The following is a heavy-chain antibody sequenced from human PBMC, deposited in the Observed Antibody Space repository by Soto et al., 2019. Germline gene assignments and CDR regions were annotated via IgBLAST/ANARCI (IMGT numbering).Heavy chain of an antibody. Sequence: SETLSLTCAVSGVSIHNSHSFWGWIRQPPGKGLEFIGSVYHSGGSYYNPSLKGRVTISVDTSNNQISLRVNSVTAADTAVYYCGRVVEGATRHTDSDSWGQGMLVTVYS. V-gene: IGHV4-39*02. J-gene: IGHJ5*02. D-gene: IGHD2-15*01. CDR3: GRVVEGATRHTDSDS. CDR2: VYHSGGS. CDR1: GVSIHNSHSF.